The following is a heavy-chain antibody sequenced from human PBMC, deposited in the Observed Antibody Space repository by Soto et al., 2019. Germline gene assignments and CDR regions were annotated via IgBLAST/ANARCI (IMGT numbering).Heavy chain of an antibody. J-gene: IGHJ4*02. CDR3: ARGRRGRFLEWLPRPYFDY. CDR2: TYYRSKWYN. V-gene: IGHV6-1*01. Sequence: QTLSLSWAISGASVSSNSAALNWIRQSPSRGLEWLGRTYYRSKWYNDYAVSVTSRITINPDTSKNQFSLKRSYVTAADTAVYYCARGRRGRFLEWLPRPYFDYWGQGTLVTVSS. CDR1: GASVSSNSAA. D-gene: IGHD3-3*01.